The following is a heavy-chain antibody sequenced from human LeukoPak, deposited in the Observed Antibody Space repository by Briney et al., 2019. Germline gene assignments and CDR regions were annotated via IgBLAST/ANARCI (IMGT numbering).Heavy chain of an antibody. V-gene: IGHV4-30-4*08. CDR2: IYYSGST. D-gene: IGHD6-13*01. CDR3: ARDIPTGISSSDLDFDY. CDR1: GGSISSGDYY. J-gene: IGHJ4*02. Sequence: TLSLTCTVSGGSISSGDYYWSWIRQPPGKGLEWIGYIYYSGSTYYNPSLKSRVTISVDTSKNQFSLKLSSVTAADTAVYYCARDIPTGISSSDLDFDYWGQGTLVTVSS.